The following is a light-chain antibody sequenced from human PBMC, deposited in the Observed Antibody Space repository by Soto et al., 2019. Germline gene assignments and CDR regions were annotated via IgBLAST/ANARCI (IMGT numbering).Light chain of an antibody. CDR3: QQYCSSPYT. CDR1: QSVSSSY. Sequence: EIVLTQSPGTLSLSPGERATLSCRASQSVSSSYLAWYQQKPGQAPRPLIYGASSRATGIPDRFSGSGSGTDFTLTISRLEPEDFAVYYDQQYCSSPYTFGQGTKVESK. J-gene: IGKJ2*01. V-gene: IGKV3-20*01. CDR2: GAS.